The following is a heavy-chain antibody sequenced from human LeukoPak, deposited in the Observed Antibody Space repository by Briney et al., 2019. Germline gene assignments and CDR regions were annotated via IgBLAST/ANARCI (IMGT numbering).Heavy chain of an antibody. D-gene: IGHD2/OR15-2a*01. CDR1: GFTFSSYS. V-gene: IGHV3-21*01. Sequence: GGSLRLSCAASGFTFSSYSMNWVRQAPGKGLEWVSSISSSSSYIYYADSVKGRFTISRDNAKNSLYLQMNSLRAEDTAVYYCVRDNPRCCGVIPSNIDDYWGQGTLVTVSS. CDR2: ISSSSSYI. CDR3: VRDNPRCCGVIPSNIDDY. J-gene: IGHJ4*02.